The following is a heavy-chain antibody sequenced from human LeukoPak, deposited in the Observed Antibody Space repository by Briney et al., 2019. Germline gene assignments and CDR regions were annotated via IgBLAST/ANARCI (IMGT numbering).Heavy chain of an antibody. V-gene: IGHV1-24*01. J-gene: IGHJ3*02. CDR1: GYTLTELS. CDR2: FDPEDGET. Sequence: ASVKVSCKVSGYTLTELSVHWVRQAPGKGLEWMGGFDPEDGETIYAQKFQGRVTMTEDTSTDTAYMELSSLRSEDTAVYYCATSFSVVVTAKLPDAFDIWGQGTMVTVSS. CDR3: ATSFSVVVTAKLPDAFDI. D-gene: IGHD2-21*02.